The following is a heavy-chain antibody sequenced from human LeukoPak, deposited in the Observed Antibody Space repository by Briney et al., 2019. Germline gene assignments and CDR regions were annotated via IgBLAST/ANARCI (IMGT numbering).Heavy chain of an antibody. Sequence: GASVKVSCKASGNTFTAYYIHWVRQAPGQGLEWMGWINPNSGGTNYAQKFQGRVTMTRDTSISTAYMELSRLTSDDTAVYYCARDAIVRDYSNSDYWGQGTLVTVSS. D-gene: IGHD4-11*01. V-gene: IGHV1-2*02. J-gene: IGHJ4*02. CDR3: ARDAIVRDYSNSDY. CDR1: GNTFTAYY. CDR2: INPNSGGT.